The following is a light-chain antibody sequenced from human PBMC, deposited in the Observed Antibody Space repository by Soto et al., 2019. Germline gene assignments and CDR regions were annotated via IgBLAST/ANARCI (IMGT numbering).Light chain of an antibody. CDR2: DVS. V-gene: IGLV2-14*01. Sequence: QSALTQPASVSGSPGQSITISCTGTSSDVGGYNYVSWYQQHPGKAPKLMIYDVSNRPSRVSNRFSGSKSGNTASLTISGLQAEDEADYYCSSYTSSITPLFGGGTKLTVL. CDR3: SSYTSSITPL. CDR1: SSDVGGYNY. J-gene: IGLJ2*01.